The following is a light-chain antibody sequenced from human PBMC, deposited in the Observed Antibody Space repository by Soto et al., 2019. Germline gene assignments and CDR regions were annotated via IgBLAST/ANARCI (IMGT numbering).Light chain of an antibody. Sequence: SYELTQPPSVSVSPGQTASITCSGDKLGDKYACWYQQKPGQPPVLVIYQDSKRPSGIPERFSGSNSGNTATLTISGTQAMDEADYYCQAWDISTVVFGGGTKLTVL. CDR2: QDS. J-gene: IGLJ2*01. V-gene: IGLV3-1*01. CDR1: KLGDKY. CDR3: QAWDISTVV.